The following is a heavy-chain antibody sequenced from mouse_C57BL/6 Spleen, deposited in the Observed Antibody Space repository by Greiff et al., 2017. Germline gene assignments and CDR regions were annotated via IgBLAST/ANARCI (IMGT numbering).Heavy chain of an antibody. V-gene: IGHV5-6*01. CDR3: ARHDTTVVDPHYYAMDY. CDR2: ISSGGSYT. J-gene: IGHJ4*01. D-gene: IGHD1-1*01. CDR1: GFTFSSYG. Sequence: EVKLMESGGDLVKPGGSLKLSCAASGFTFSSYGMSWVRQTPDKRLEWVATISSGGSYTYYPDSVKGRFTISRDNAKNTLYLQMSSLKSEDTAMYYCARHDTTVVDPHYYAMDYWGQGTSVTVSS.